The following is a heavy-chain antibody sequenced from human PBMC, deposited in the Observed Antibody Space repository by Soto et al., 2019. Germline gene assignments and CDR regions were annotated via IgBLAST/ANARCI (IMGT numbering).Heavy chain of an antibody. Sequence: GGSLRLSCAASGFTFSSYAMHWVRQAPGKGLEYVSAISSNGGSTYYANSVKGRFTISRDNSKNTLYLQMGSLRAEDMAVYYCARACGVCFDYYYYMDVWGKGTTVTVSS. J-gene: IGHJ6*03. CDR2: ISSNGGST. V-gene: IGHV3-64*01. D-gene: IGHD2-8*02. CDR3: ARACGVCFDYYYYMDV. CDR1: GFTFSSYA.